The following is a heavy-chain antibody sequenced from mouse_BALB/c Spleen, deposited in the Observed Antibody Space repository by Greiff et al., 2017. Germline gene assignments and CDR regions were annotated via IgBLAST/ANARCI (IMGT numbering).Heavy chain of an antibody. J-gene: IGHJ2*01. V-gene: IGHV2-4-1*01. CDR3: ARNSEGNYGSSYGYFDY. CDR1: GFSLTSYG. CDR2: IWSGGST. Sequence: QVQLQQSGPGLVQPSQSLSITCTVSGFSLTSYGVHWVRQSPGKGLEWLGVIWSGGSTDYNAAFISRLSISKDNSKSQVFFKMNSLQADDTAIYYCARNSEGNYGSSYGYFDYWGQGTTLTVSS. D-gene: IGHD1-1*01.